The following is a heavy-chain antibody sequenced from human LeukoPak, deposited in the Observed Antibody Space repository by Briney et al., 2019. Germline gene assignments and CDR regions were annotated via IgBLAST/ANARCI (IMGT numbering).Heavy chain of an antibody. V-gene: IGHV3-7*03. Sequence: GGSPRLSCAASGFSFSNFWMRWVRQAAGKGLDWVANINQAGTVKHYVYSVKGRFTISRHTATTSLHLQRPSLSADDTAVYYCATSDDAAGTSWGQGTLVAVPS. CDR2: INQAGTVK. D-gene: IGHD6-25*01. J-gene: IGHJ5*02. CDR1: GFSFSNFW. CDR3: ATSDDAAGTS.